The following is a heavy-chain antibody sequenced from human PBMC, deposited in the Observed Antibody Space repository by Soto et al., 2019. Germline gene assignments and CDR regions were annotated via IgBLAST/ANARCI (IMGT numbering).Heavy chain of an antibody. CDR2: ISGYNGNT. D-gene: IGHD2-8*02. J-gene: IGHJ6*02. V-gene: IGHV1-18*01. CDR3: AATGGNYFGLDV. CDR1: DNTFTHYG. Sequence: ASVKVSCKSSDNTFTHYGINWVRQAPGQGLEWMGWISGYNGNTKYAKKFQDRVNMTADTSTRTAFMEVRSLTSDDTGVYFCAATGGNYFGLDVWGQGTTVTVSS.